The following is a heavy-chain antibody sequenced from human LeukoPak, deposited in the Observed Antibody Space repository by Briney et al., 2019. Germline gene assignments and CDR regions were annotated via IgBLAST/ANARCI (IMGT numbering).Heavy chain of an antibody. D-gene: IGHD4-17*01. CDR3: AREGIDDYGDYRYGF. CDR2: IYSGGST. J-gene: IGHJ4*02. CDR1: GFTVSSNY. V-gene: IGHV3-53*01. Sequence: GGSLRLSCAASGFTVSSNYMSWVRQAPGKGLEWVSVIYSGGSTCYADSVKGRFTISRDNSKNTLYLQMNTLRAEDTAVYYCAREGIDDYGDYRYGFWGQGTLVTVSS.